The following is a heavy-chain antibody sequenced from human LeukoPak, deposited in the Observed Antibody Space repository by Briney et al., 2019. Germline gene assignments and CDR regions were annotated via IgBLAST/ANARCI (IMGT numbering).Heavy chain of an antibody. CDR3: ARDRPYGGNDY. J-gene: IGHJ4*02. D-gene: IGHD4-23*01. CDR2: LYYSGST. Sequence: PSETLSLTCTVSGGSMSSSTYYWGWIRQPPGKGLEWIGSLYYSGSTYDNPSLKSRVTISVDTSKNQLSLKLSSVTAADTAVYYCARDRPYGGNDYWGQGTLVTVSS. V-gene: IGHV4-39*02. CDR1: GGSMSSSTYY.